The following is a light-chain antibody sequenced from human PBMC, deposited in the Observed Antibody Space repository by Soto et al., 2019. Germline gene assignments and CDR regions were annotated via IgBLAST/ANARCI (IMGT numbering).Light chain of an antibody. J-gene: IGKJ5*01. CDR3: QQYGSSIT. CDR2: GAS. V-gene: IGKV3-20*01. CDR1: HIINNNY. Sequence: EIVLTQSPGTLSLSPGEGAILSCSFSHIINNNYLAWYQQKPVQAPRLLTYGASSRATGIPDRFSGFGSGTDFTLTVTRLEPEDFAVYYCQQYGSSITFGQGTRLEIK.